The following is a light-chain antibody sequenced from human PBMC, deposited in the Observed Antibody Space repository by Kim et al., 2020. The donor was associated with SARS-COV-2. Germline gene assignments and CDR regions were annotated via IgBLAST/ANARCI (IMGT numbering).Light chain of an antibody. CDR3: ATWDDSLSGQV. J-gene: IGLJ7*01. CDR2: RNT. Sequence: QSVLTQPPSTSGTPGQRVTISCSGSSSNIGSNYVYWYQQVPGTAPKLLIYRNTQRPSGVPDRFSGSKSGTSASLAISGLRSEDEADYYCATWDDSLSGQVFGAGTQLTVL. V-gene: IGLV1-47*01. CDR1: SSNIGSNY.